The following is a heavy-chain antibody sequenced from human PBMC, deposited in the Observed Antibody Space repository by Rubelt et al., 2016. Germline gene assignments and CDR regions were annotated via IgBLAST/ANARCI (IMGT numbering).Heavy chain of an antibody. J-gene: IGHJ4*02. D-gene: IGHD1-7*01. CDR1: GYTLTELS. CDR2: FDPEDGET. CDR3: ARDLPTSGDWNYSMEVDY. Sequence: QVQLVQSGAEVKKPGASVKVSCKVSGYTLTELSMHWVRQAPGKGLEWKGGFDPEDGETIYAQKFQGRGTMTEDTSTDTAYMELSSLRSEDTAVYYCARDLPTSGDWNYSMEVDYWGQGTLVTVSS. V-gene: IGHV1-24*01.